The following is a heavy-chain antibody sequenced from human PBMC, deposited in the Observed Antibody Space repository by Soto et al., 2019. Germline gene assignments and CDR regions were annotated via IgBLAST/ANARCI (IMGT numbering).Heavy chain of an antibody. CDR2: LIPIYDEP. CDR3: ARVRDPHLDHYGLDV. V-gene: IGHV1-69*06. CDR1: GFTFNVYG. Sequence: QVQLVQSGAEVKNPGSSVRVSCKTSGFTFNVYGIHWVRQAPGQGREWMGGLIPIYDEPNYAQKFQGRVPMTADKSTATVYLELNSLRSEDTAVYFCARVRDPHLDHYGLDVWGQGTTVTVSS. J-gene: IGHJ6*02.